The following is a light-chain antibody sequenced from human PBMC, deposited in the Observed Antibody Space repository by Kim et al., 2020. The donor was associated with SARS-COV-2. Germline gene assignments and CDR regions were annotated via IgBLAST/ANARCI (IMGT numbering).Light chain of an antibody. CDR3: QQYGSSPQT. J-gene: IGKJ1*01. CDR1: QSVSSSY. Sequence: SPGERATLSCRDSQSVSSSYLAWYQLKPGQAPRLLIYGASSRATGIPDTFSGSGSGTDFTLTISRLQPEDFAVYFCQQYGSSPQTFGQGTKVDIK. CDR2: GAS. V-gene: IGKV3-20*01.